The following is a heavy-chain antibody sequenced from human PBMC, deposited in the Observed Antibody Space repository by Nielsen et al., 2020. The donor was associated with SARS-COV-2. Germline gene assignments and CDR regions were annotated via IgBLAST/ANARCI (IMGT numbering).Heavy chain of an antibody. V-gene: IGHV3-53*01. Sequence: GGSLRLSCTASGFTVSSNYMSWVRRAPGKGLEWVSVIYSGGSTFYADSVNGRFTISRDNSKNTLYLQMNSLRAEDTAVYYCAKQLITIFALDYWGQGTLVTVSS. CDR3: AKQLITIFALDY. CDR2: IYSGGST. J-gene: IGHJ4*02. CDR1: GFTVSSNY. D-gene: IGHD3-3*01.